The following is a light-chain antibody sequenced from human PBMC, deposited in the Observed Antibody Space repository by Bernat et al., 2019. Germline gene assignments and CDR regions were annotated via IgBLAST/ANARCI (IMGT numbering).Light chain of an antibody. CDR2: TAS. V-gene: IGKV1-16*02. J-gene: IGKJ1*01. CDR3: QQYYTYPPT. CDR1: HDISNF. Sequence: DIQMTQSPSSLSASIGDRVTITCRASHDISNFLAWFQQKPGRAPKSLIYTASILQSEFPSKFSGSGYGTDFTLTISVLQPEDFATYYCQQYYTYPPTFGQGTTVEIK.